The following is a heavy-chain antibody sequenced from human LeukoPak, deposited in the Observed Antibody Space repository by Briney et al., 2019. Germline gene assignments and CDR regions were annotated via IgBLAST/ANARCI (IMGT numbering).Heavy chain of an antibody. J-gene: IGHJ1*01. D-gene: IGHD1-26*01. Sequence: GGSLRLSCAASGFTFSSYSMNWVRQAPGKGLGWVSSISSRSSYIYYTDSVKGRFTISRDNAKNSLYLQMNSLRAEDTAVYYCARGPSGSYSFGYFQHWGQGTLVTVSS. CDR1: GFTFSSYS. CDR3: ARGPSGSYSFGYFQH. V-gene: IGHV3-21*01. CDR2: ISSRSSYI.